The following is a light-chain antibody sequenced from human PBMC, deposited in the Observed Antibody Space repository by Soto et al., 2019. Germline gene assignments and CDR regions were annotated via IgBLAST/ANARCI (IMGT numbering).Light chain of an antibody. V-gene: IGLV2-14*01. CDR1: SSDVGGYNY. CDR2: DVS. CDR3: SSYTSSSLVV. Sequence: SALTQPASVSGSPGQSITISCTGTSSDVGGYNYVSWYQQHPGKAPKLMIYDVSNRPSGVSNRFSGSKPGNTASLTISGLQAEDEADYYCSSYTSSSLVVFGGGTKLTVL. J-gene: IGLJ2*01.